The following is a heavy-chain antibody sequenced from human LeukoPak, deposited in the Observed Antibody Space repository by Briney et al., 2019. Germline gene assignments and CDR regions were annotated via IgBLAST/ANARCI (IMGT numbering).Heavy chain of an antibody. Sequence: ASVKVSCKTSGYTFSVYYIQWVRQAPGLGLEWMGWINPNTGGTNYAEKFKGRVTMTRDTSISTAYMEVTRLKSDDTAIYYCARDLGFDSWGQGTLVTVPS. CDR2: INPNTGGT. J-gene: IGHJ4*02. V-gene: IGHV1-2*02. CDR1: GYTFSVYY. D-gene: IGHD3-16*01. CDR3: ARDLGFDS.